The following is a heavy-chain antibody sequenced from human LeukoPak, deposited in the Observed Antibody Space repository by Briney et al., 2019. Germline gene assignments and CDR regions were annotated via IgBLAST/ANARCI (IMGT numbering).Heavy chain of an antibody. J-gene: IGHJ4*02. CDR2: ISASGAVP. CDR3: ARSLIVASEDY. V-gene: IGHV3-11*04. Sequence: GGSLRLSCAASGFRFDSFYMGWIRQVPGKGLDYIAFISASGAVPYYAESVKGRFTISRDNAKYSVSLQMNSLSADDTAVYYCARSLIVASEDYWGQGTLVTVSS. CDR1: GFRFDSFY. D-gene: IGHD3-22*01.